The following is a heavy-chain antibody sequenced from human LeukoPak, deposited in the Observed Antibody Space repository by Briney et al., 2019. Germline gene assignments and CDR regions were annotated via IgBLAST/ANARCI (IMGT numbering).Heavy chain of an antibody. V-gene: IGHV3-20*04. D-gene: IGHD3-10*01. CDR2: INWNGGST. CDR1: GFIFDDYG. J-gene: IGHJ4*02. CDR3: ARASSGGFGESFDY. Sequence: GGSLRLSCAASGFIFDDYGMSWVPQAPGKGLEWVSGINWNGGSTGYVDSVKGRFIISRDNAKNSLYLQMNSLRAEDTALYCCARASSGGFGESFDYWGQGTLVTVCS.